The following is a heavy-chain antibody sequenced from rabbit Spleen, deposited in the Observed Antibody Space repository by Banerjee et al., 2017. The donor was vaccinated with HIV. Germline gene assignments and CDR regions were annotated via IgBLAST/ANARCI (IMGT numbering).Heavy chain of an antibody. CDR1: GVSFSNNQY. CDR3: ARNLENYAGSSYLDL. CDR2: IEGGSSAFS. J-gene: IGHJ4*01. D-gene: IGHD8-1*01. V-gene: IGHV1S40*01. Sequence: QSLEESGGDLVKPGASLTLTCTASGVSFSNNQYMCWVRQAPGKGLEWIACIEGGSSAFSYFARWAKGRFTISKTSSTTVTLQMTSLTAADTATYFCARNLENYAGSSYLDLWGPGTLVTVS.